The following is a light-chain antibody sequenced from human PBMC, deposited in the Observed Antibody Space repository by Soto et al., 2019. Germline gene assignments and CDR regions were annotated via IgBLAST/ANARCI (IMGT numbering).Light chain of an antibody. CDR3: QPRGAWPPAIT. CDR2: DAS. CDR1: QSVNSY. V-gene: IGKV3-11*01. J-gene: IGKJ4*01. Sequence: EIVLTQSPATLSLSPGERATLSCRASQSVNSYLAWYQQKPGQAPRLLIYDASNRATGIPARFSGSGSGTDFALNISSLEPEDFAVDYCQPRGAWPPAITFGGGTKVEIK.